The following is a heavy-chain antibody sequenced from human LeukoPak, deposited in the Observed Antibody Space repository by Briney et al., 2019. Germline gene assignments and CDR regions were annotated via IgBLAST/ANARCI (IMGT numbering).Heavy chain of an antibody. CDR3: ARGIRGSGYYYGPGYWYFDL. CDR1: GGSFSGYY. CDR2: INHSGST. V-gene: IGHV4-34*01. Sequence: SETLSLTCAVYGGSFSGYYWSWIRQPPGKGLVWIGEINHSGSTNYNPSLKSRVTISVDTSKNQFSLKLSSVTAADTAVYYCARGIRGSGYYYGPGYWYFDLWGRGTLVTVSS. D-gene: IGHD3-22*01. J-gene: IGHJ2*01.